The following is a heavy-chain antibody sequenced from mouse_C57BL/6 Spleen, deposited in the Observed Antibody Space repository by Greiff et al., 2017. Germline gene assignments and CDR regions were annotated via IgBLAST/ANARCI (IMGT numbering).Heavy chain of an antibody. CDR1: GFNIKDDY. Sequence: VQLQQSGAELVRPGASVKLSCTASGFNIKDDYMHWVKQRPEQGLEWIGWIDPENGDTEYASKFQGKATITADTSSNTAYLQLSSLTSEDTAVYYCTTPRSYEGAMDYWGQGTSVTVSS. CDR2: IDPENGDT. D-gene: IGHD1-1*01. J-gene: IGHJ4*01. V-gene: IGHV14-4*01. CDR3: TTPRSYEGAMDY.